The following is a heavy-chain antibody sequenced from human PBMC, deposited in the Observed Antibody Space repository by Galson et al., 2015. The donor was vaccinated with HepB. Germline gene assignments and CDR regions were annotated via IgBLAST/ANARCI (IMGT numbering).Heavy chain of an antibody. CDR1: GYTFTSYG. D-gene: IGHD6-6*01. CDR3: AVPGGARSIAARPGVAWYYGMDV. J-gene: IGHJ6*02. V-gene: IGHV1-18*04. Sequence: SVKVSCKASGYTFTSYGISWVRQAPGQGLEWMGWISAYNGNTNYAQKLQGRVTMTTDTSTSTAYMELRSLRSDDTAVYYCAVPGGARSIAARPGVAWYYGMDVWGQGTTVTVSS. CDR2: ISAYNGNT.